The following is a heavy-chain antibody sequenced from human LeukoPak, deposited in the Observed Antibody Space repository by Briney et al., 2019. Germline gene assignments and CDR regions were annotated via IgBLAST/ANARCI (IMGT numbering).Heavy chain of an antibody. CDR2: IKRDGNEK. CDR1: GFTFSSYW. V-gene: IGHV3-7*01. Sequence: GGSLRLSCAASGFTFSSYWMNWVRQAPGKGLEWVANIKRDGNEKNYVDSVKGRFSISRDNGKNSLFLQMDSLRAEDTAVYYCARDRRPSVYGGLDNWGQGTLVTVSS. CDR3: ARDRRPSVYGGLDN. J-gene: IGHJ4*02. D-gene: IGHD4/OR15-4a*01.